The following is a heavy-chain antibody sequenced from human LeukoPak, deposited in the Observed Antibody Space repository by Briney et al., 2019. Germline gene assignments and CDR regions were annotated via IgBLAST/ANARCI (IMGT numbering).Heavy chain of an antibody. J-gene: IGHJ4*02. V-gene: IGHV3-66*01. CDR3: ARDRAYYYDNSGYFDY. Sequence: GGSLRLSCAASGFTVSSNYMSWVRQAPGKGLEWVSVIYSGGSTYYADSVKGRFTISRDNSKNTLYLQMNSLRAEDTAVYYCARDRAYYYDNSGYFDYWGQGTLVTVSS. CDR1: GFTVSSNY. D-gene: IGHD3-22*01. CDR2: IYSGGST.